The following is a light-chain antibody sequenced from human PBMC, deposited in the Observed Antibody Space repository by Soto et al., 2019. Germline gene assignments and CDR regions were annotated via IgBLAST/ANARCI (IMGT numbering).Light chain of an antibody. CDR3: QQYVSSPWA. V-gene: IGKV3-11*01. Sequence: EIVLTQSPATLSLSPGERATLSCRASQTVSSSLAWYQQKPGQAPRLLIYEASNRATGIPARFSGSGSGADFTLTISRLEPEDFAVYYCQQYVSSPWAFGQGTKVDI. CDR1: QTVSSS. CDR2: EAS. J-gene: IGKJ1*01.